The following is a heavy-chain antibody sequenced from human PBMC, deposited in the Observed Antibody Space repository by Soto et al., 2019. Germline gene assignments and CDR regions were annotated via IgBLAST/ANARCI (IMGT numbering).Heavy chain of an antibody. CDR1: GFTFSSYE. Sequence: EVQLVESGGGLVQPGGSLRLSCAASGFTFSSYEMNWVRQAPGKGLEWVSYISSSGSTIYYADSVKGRFTISRDNAKNSLYLQMNSLRVGDKDVYYCARSRGGPDSSSWYSVASGMDVWGQGTTVTVSS. CDR3: ARSRGGPDSSSWYSVASGMDV. V-gene: IGHV3-48*03. J-gene: IGHJ6*02. CDR2: ISSSGSTI. D-gene: IGHD6-13*01.